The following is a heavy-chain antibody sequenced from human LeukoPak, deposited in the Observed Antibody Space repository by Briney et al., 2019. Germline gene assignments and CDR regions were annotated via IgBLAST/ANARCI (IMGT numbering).Heavy chain of an antibody. CDR2: ISYDGSNK. V-gene: IGHV3-30-3*01. Sequence: GRSLRLSCAASGFTFSSYAMHWVRQAPGKELEWVAVISYDGSNKYYADSVKGRFTISRDNSKNTLYLQMNSLRAEDTAVYYCARDRLRWELRGDACDIWPQGTMVTVSS. CDR1: GFTFSSYA. J-gene: IGHJ3*02. CDR3: ARDRLRWELRGDACDI. D-gene: IGHD1-26*01.